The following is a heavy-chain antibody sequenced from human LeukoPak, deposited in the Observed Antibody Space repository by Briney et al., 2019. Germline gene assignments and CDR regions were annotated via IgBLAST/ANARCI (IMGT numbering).Heavy chain of an antibody. CDR1: GFTFSNAW. V-gene: IGHV3-15*01. J-gene: IGHJ6*03. Sequence: GGSLRLSCAASGFTFSNAWMSWVRQAPGKGLEWVGRIKSKTDGGTTDYAAPVKGRFTISRDDSKNTLYLQMNSLKTEDTAVYYCTTADYGDYVYYYYMDVRGKGTTVTVSS. CDR2: IKSKTDGGTT. D-gene: IGHD4-17*01. CDR3: TTADYGDYVYYYYMDV.